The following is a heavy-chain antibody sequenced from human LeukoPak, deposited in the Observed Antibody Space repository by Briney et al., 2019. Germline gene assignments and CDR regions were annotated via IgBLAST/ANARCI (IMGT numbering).Heavy chain of an antibody. CDR1: GYTFTRYG. D-gene: IGHD7-27*01. Sequence: ASVKVSCKASGYTFTRYGISWVRQAPGQGREWVGWISTYNGNTNYAQKLQGRVTMTTDTSTSRAYMELRSLRSDDTAVDYCARETLGTSSDYWGQGTLVTVSS. CDR2: ISTYNGNT. J-gene: IGHJ4*02. V-gene: IGHV1-18*01. CDR3: ARETLGTSSDY.